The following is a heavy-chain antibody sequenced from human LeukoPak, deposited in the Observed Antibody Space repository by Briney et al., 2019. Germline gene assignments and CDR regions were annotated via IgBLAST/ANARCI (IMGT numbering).Heavy chain of an antibody. CDR3: AAQYSGYVRLDY. J-gene: IGHJ4*02. Sequence: SETLSLTCAVYGGSFSDYYWSWIRQPPGKGLEWIGEISHSGSTNYNPSLKSRVTMSVDTSKNQFSLKLTSVTAADTAVYYCAAQYSGYVRLDYWGQGTLLTVSS. D-gene: IGHD5-12*01. CDR2: ISHSGST. V-gene: IGHV4-34*01. CDR1: GGSFSDYY.